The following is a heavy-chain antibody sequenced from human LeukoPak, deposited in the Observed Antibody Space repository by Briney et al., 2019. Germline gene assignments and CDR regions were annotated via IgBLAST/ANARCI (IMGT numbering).Heavy chain of an antibody. V-gene: IGHV1-69*05. J-gene: IGHJ4*02. D-gene: IGHD3-3*01. CDR2: INPIFGTA. CDR3: ARAPLEDYDFWSGPEDY. Sequence: SVKVSCKASGGTFSSYAISWVRQAPGQGLEWLGGINPIFGTANYAQKFQGRVTITTDESTSTAYMELSSLRSEDTAVYCCARAPLEDYDFWSGPEDYWGQGTLVTVSS. CDR1: GGTFSSYA.